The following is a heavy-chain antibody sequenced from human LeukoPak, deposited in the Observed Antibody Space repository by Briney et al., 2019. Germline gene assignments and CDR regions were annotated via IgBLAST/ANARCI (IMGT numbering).Heavy chain of an antibody. D-gene: IGHD4-17*01. V-gene: IGHV5-10-1*01. Sequence: GESLKISCNSSGYSFTTYWITWVRQMPGKRLEWMGTIDPSDSYTNYSPSFQGHVTISAVKSISTAYLQWSSLKASDTAMYYCAILYADYPDYWGQGTLVTVSS. CDR2: IDPSDSYT. CDR1: GYSFTTYW. J-gene: IGHJ4*02. CDR3: AILYADYPDY.